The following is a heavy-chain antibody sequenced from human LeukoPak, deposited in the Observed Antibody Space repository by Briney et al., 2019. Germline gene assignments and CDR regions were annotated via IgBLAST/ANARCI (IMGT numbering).Heavy chain of an antibody. Sequence: PGGSLRLSCAVSGLTVNNAWMNWVRQAPGKGLEWVGRIKSRTDGGTTDYAAPVKGRFTISRDDPKNTLYLQMNSLKIEDTAVCFCATGRSDILTGYSNWGQGTLVTVSS. CDR1: GLTVNNAW. CDR3: ATGRSDILTGYSN. J-gene: IGHJ4*02. V-gene: IGHV3-15*07. D-gene: IGHD3-9*01. CDR2: IKSRTDGGTT.